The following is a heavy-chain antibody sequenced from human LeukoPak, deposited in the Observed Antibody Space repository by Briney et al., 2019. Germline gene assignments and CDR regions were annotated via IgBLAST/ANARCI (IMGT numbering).Heavy chain of an antibody. CDR2: INHSGST. CDR1: CRSFSGYY. Sequence: SETLSLTCAIYCRSFSGYYWSLIPQPPGKVLEWIGEINHSGSTNYNPSFKSRVTISVDTSKNQFSLKLSSVTAADTAVYYCARDVLRYFDWKPLAYYYYGMDVWGKGTTVTVSS. D-gene: IGHD3-9*01. CDR3: ARDVLRYFDWKPLAYYYYGMDV. V-gene: IGHV4-34*01. J-gene: IGHJ6*04.